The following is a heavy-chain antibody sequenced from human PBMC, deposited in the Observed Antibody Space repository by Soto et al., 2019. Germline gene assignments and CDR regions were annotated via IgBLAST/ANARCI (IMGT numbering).Heavy chain of an antibody. J-gene: IGHJ2*01. V-gene: IGHV1-69*12. CDR1: VGTFSSYA. Sequence: QVQLVQSGAEVKKPGSSVKVSCKASVGTFSSYAISWVRQAPGQGLEWMGGIIPIFGTANYAQKFQGRVTITADESTSTAYMELRSLRAEDTAVYYCARLVVAGHFDLWGRGTLVTVSS. CDR2: IIPIFGTA. CDR3: ARLVVAGHFDL. D-gene: IGHD2-15*01.